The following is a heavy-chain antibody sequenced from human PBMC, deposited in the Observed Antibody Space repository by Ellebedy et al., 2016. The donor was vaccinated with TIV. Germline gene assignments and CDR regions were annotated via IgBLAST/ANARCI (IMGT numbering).Heavy chain of an antibody. V-gene: IGHV3-53*04. CDR2: IYSGGST. Sequence: GGSLRLSXAASGFTFSSYGMHWVRQAPGKGLEWVSVIYSGGSTYYADSVKGRFTISRHNSKNTLYLQMNSLRAEDTAVYYCARDGAEMATIFSHFSYYYYGMDVWGQGTTVTVSS. CDR3: ARDGAEMATIFSHFSYYYYGMDV. D-gene: IGHD5-24*01. CDR1: GFTFSSYG. J-gene: IGHJ6*02.